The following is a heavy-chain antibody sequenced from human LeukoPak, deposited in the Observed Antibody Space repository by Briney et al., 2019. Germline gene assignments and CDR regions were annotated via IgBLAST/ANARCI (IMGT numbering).Heavy chain of an antibody. V-gene: IGHV4-30-2*01. Sequence: PSETLSLTCTVSGGSISSYSWSWIRQPPGKGLEWIGYIYHSGSTYYNPSLKSRVTISVDRSKNQFSLKLSSVTAADTAVYYCARDRVDSSGYPYFDYWGQGTLVTVSS. CDR1: GGSISSYS. CDR2: IYHSGST. J-gene: IGHJ4*02. CDR3: ARDRVDSSGYPYFDY. D-gene: IGHD3-22*01.